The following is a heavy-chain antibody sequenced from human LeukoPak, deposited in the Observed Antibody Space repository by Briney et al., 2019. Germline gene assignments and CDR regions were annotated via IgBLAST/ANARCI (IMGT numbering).Heavy chain of an antibody. CDR1: GFTFSSYG. CDR2: ITSSSSYA. CDR3: ARDPYSGHYGNDYYYYMDV. D-gene: IGHD5-12*01. J-gene: IGHJ6*03. Sequence: GGSLRLACEPSGFTFSSYGMDWVRQAPGKELEWVSYITSSSSYAFYADSVKGRFTISRDNAKSSLYLQMNNLRAEDTAVYYCARDPYSGHYGNDYYYYMDVWGKGTTVTISS. V-gene: IGHV3-21*05.